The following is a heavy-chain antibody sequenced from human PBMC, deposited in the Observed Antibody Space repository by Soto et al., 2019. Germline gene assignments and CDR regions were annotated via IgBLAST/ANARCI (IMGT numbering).Heavy chain of an antibody. V-gene: IGHV1-69*01. J-gene: IGHJ4*02. Sequence: QVQLVQSGAEVKKPGSSVKVSCKASGGTFSSYAISWVRQAPGQGLEWMGGIIPIFGTANYAQKFQGRVTITADESTSTAYMELSSLRSEDTAMYYCARGEHYDSSGYYTALGYWGQGTLVTVSS. CDR2: IIPIFGTA. CDR3: ARGEHYDSSGYYTALGY. CDR1: GGTFSSYA. D-gene: IGHD3-22*01.